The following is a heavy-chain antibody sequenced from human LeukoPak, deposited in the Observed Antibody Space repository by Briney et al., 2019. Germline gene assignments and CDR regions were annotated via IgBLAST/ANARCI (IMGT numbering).Heavy chain of an antibody. V-gene: IGHV4-39*01. CDR3: ARGLDSYYSSGQFVY. CDR2: IHYSGST. Sequence: SETLSLTCTVSGGSISSSSYYWGWIRQPPGKGLEWIGSIHYSGSTYFNPSLKSRVTIFVDTSKNQFSLKLSSVTAADTAVHYCARGLDSYYSSGQFVYWGQGTLVTVSS. J-gene: IGHJ4*02. D-gene: IGHD3-22*01. CDR1: GGSISSSSYY.